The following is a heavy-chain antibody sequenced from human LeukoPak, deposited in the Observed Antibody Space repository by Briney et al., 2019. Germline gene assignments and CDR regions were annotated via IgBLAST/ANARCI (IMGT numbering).Heavy chain of an antibody. CDR2: INHSGST. CDR1: GGSFSGYY. Sequence: SETLSLTCAVYGGSFSGYYWSWIRQPPGKGLEWIGEINHSGSTNYNPSLKSRVTISVDTSKNQFSLKLSSVTAADTAVYCCARDGGQLDYWGQGTLVTVSS. V-gene: IGHV4-34*01. J-gene: IGHJ4*02. D-gene: IGHD6-13*01. CDR3: ARDGGQLDY.